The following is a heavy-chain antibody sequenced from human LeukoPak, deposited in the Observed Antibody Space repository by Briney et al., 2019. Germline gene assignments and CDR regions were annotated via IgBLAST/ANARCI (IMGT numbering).Heavy chain of an antibody. Sequence: ASVTVSCKASSYTFTSYGISWVRQAPGQGLEWMGWISAYNGNTNYAQKLQGRVTMTTDTSTSTAYMELRSLRSDDTAVYYCARHRISSSWYPMGFQHWGQGTLVTVSS. CDR2: ISAYNGNT. D-gene: IGHD6-13*01. CDR1: SYTFTSYG. CDR3: ARHRISSSWYPMGFQH. J-gene: IGHJ1*01. V-gene: IGHV1-18*01.